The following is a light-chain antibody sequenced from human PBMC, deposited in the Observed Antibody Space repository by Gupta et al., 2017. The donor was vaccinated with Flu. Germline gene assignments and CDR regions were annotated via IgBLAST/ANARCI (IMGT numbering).Light chain of an antibody. CDR3: QQLNSYPRT. V-gene: IGKV1-9*01. J-gene: IGKJ3*01. Sequence: DIQLTQSPSFLSASVGDRVTITCRARQGISSYLAWYQQKPGKAPKLLIYAASTMQSGVPSRFSGSGSGTEFTLTISSLQPEDFAIYYCQQLNSYPRTFGPGTKVDIK. CDR2: AAS. CDR1: QGISSY.